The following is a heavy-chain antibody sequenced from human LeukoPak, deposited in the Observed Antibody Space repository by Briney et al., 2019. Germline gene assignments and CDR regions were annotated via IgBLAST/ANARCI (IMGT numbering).Heavy chain of an antibody. Sequence: ASVNLACTSFGFTFTNYLLHWVRQAPGQGLEWVGRIAPSDDTTNYAQKFRGRVTMTRDTSTSTVYMELSSLRSDDTAIYYCVREESGGFFDYWGQGTLVTVCS. J-gene: IGHJ4*02. V-gene: IGHV1-46*01. CDR2: IAPSDDTT. CDR1: GFTFTNYL. D-gene: IGHD2-8*02. CDR3: VREESGGFFDY.